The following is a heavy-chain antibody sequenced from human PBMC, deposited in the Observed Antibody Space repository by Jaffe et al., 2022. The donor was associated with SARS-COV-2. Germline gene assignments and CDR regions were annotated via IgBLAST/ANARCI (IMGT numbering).Heavy chain of an antibody. D-gene: IGHD2-8*01. CDR3: AKDLFRNNGRFDAFDI. Sequence: EVQLLESGGGLAQPGGSLRLSCAASGFTFSNYAMSWVRQAPGRGLEWVSSIHGGGGDTYYADSVKGRFTVSRDDSKGTLYLQVNSLRAEDTAVYYCAKDLFRNNGRFDAFDICGQGTMVTVSS. CDR2: IHGGGGDT. V-gene: IGHV3-23*01. CDR1: GFTFSNYA. J-gene: IGHJ3*02.